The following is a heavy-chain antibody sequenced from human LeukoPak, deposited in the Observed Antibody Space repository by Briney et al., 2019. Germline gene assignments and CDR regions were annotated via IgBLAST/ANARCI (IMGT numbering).Heavy chain of an antibody. V-gene: IGHV4-34*01. Sequence: SDTLSLTCAVYGGSFSGDYWSWIRQPPGKGLEWIGEINHSGSTNYNPSLKSRVTISVDTSENQFSLKLTSVTAADTAVYSCARHSIAAPGMRWFDPWGQGTLVTVSS. D-gene: IGHD6-13*01. J-gene: IGHJ5*02. CDR1: GGSFSGDY. CDR2: INHSGST. CDR3: ARHSIAAPGMRWFDP.